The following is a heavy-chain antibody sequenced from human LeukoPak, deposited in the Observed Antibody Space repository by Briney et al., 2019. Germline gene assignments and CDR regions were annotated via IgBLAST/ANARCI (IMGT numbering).Heavy chain of an antibody. J-gene: IGHJ5*02. CDR2: IQNDGRNE. CDR3: ARRGPPEGSYGNWIDP. D-gene: IGHD3-10*01. Sequence: GGSLRLSCVASGFTFTTYGMHWVRQSPGKGLEWVAAIQNDGRNEYYAESVKGRFTISRDKSRNTLYLQMNSLRVDGTAVYYCARRGPPEGSYGNWIDPWGQGTLVTVSS. CDR1: GFTFTTYG. V-gene: IGHV3-30*19.